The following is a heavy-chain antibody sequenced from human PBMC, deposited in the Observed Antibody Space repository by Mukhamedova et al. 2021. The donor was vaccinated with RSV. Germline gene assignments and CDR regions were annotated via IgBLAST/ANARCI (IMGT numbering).Heavy chain of an antibody. J-gene: IGHJ4*02. D-gene: IGHD6-13*01. CDR2: GGST. V-gene: IGHV1-46*01. Sequence: GGSTSYAQKFQGRVTMTRDTSTSTVYMELSSLRSEDTAVYYCARGRGSWYANDYWGQGTLVTDSS. CDR3: ARGRGSWYANDY.